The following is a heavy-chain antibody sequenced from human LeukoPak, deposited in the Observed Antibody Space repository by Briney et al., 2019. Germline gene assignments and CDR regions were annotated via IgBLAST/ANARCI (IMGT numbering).Heavy chain of an antibody. CDR3: ARDLAYLSGFDY. J-gene: IGHJ4*02. V-gene: IGHV3-23*01. CDR1: GFTSSSYA. CDR2: ISGSGGST. Sequence: PGGSLRLSCAASGFTSSSYAMSWVRQAPGKGLEWVSAISGSGGSTYYADSVKGRFTISRDNSKNTLYLQMSSLRAEDTAVYYCARDLAYLSGFDYWGQGTLVTVSS.